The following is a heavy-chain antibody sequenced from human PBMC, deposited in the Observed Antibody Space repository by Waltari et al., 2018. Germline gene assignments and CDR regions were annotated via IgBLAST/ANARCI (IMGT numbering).Heavy chain of an antibody. CDR2: IKQDGSEK. V-gene: IGHV3-7*01. CDR1: GFTFSSCW. J-gene: IGHJ4*02. D-gene: IGHD6-19*01. Sequence: EVQLLEFGGGLVQPGGSLRLSCAASGFTFSSCWMNWVRQTPGKGLEWVAGIKQDGSEKYYADSVKGRFTISRDNAKNSLYLQMNSLRAEDTAVYYCATSGWYCFDYWGQGTLVTVSS. CDR3: ATSGWYCFDY.